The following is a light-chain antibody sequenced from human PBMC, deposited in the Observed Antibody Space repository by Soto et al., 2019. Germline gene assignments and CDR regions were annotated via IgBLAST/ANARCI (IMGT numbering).Light chain of an antibody. J-gene: IGLJ3*02. CDR2: EVT. CDR3: KSRTTRNTLV. Sequence: QSALTQPASVSGSPGQSITISCTGTSSDVGGYNYVSWYQQHPGKAPKLIIYEVTHWPSGVSSRFYGSRSGNTASLTISGLQAEDEADYYCKSRTTRNTLVFGGGTKVTVL. V-gene: IGLV2-14*01. CDR1: SSDVGGYNY.